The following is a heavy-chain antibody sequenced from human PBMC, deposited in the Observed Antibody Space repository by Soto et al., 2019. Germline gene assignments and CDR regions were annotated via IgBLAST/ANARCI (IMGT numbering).Heavy chain of an antibody. D-gene: IGHD2-2*01. CDR1: GGSISSGGYY. CDR2: IYYSGST. CDR3: ARLYCSSTSCSFDY. Sequence: PSETLSLTCTVSGGSISSGGYYWSWIRQHPGKGLEWIGYIYYSGSTYYNPSLKSRVTISVDTSKNQFSLKLSSVTAADTAVYYCARLYCSSTSCSFDYWGQGTLVTVSS. V-gene: IGHV4-31*03. J-gene: IGHJ4*02.